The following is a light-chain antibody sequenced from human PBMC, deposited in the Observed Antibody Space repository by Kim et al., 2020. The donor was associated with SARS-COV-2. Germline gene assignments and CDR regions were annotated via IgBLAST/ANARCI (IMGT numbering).Light chain of an antibody. CDR2: GAS. CDR3: QQYHSPPRT. J-gene: IGKJ1*01. Sequence: SPGERATLSCRASQIITTNFFAWFQQKPGQAPRLLVYGASSRATGIPDRFSGSGSGTDFTLIISRLEPEDFAVYYCQQYHSPPRTFGQGTKVDIK. CDR1: QIITTNF. V-gene: IGKV3-20*01.